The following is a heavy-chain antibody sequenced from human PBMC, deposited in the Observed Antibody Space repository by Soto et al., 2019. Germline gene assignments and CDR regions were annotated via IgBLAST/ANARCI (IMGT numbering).Heavy chain of an antibody. CDR1: GFTFNSYA. D-gene: IGHD4-17*01. CDR2: ISGSDGST. V-gene: IGHV3-23*01. J-gene: IGHJ4*02. Sequence: GGSLRLSCAASGFTFNSYAMNWVRQAPGKGLEWVSGISGSDGSTYYSDSVKGRFTISRDNSRNTLYLQMTGLRAEDTALYYCASPPRATVTDNIFDFWGQGTLVTVSS. CDR3: ASPPRATVTDNIFDF.